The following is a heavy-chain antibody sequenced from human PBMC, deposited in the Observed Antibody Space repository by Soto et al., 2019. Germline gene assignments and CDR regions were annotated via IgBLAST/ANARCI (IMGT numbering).Heavy chain of an antibody. V-gene: IGHV1-18*01. CDR2: ISAHTGSS. J-gene: IGHJ4*03. Sequence: VMLSCKASGYTFTSTGMSWGRQAPGEGLGWMGWISAHTGSSEYAQRFQGIVTMTTDRSTSTAYMELRSLRSDDTAGYYCARAFFYQGSDSRSYSFYAFGFWGPLTLRTVSS. CDR3: ARAFFYQGSDSRSYSFYAFGF. D-gene: IGHD3-22*01. CDR1: GYTFTSTG.